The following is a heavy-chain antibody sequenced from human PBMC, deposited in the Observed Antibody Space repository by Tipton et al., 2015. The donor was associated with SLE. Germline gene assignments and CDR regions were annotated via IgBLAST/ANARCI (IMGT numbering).Heavy chain of an antibody. Sequence: TLSLTCTVSGGSISSHYWSWIRQPPGKGLEWIGYIYTSGSTNYNPSLKSRVTISVDTSKNQFSLKLSSVTAADTAVYYCASTYSSGWYGYYFDYWGQGTLVTVSS. CDR2: IYTSGST. CDR3: ASTYSSGWYGYYFDY. V-gene: IGHV4-4*09. CDR1: GGSISSHY. J-gene: IGHJ4*02. D-gene: IGHD6-19*01.